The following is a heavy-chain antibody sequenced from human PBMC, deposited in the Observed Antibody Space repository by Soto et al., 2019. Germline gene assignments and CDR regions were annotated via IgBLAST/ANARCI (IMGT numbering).Heavy chain of an antibody. D-gene: IGHD3-10*02. CDR1: GFTFSNVY. V-gene: IGHV3-11*03. CDR2: ISSSGTSA. J-gene: IGHJ4*02. CDR3: VLCAPYFSDY. Sequence: PGGSLRLSCAGSGFTFSNVYMSWIRQATGKGLEYISYISSSGTSAKYADSVKGRFTISRDNSKNTLYLQMNSLRAEDTAVYYCVLCAPYFSDYWGQGTLVTVSS.